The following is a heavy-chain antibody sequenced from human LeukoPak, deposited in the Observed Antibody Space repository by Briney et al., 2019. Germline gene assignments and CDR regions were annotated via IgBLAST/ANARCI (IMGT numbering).Heavy chain of an antibody. CDR1: GFMVSRNY. CDR2: MYTGGST. V-gene: IGHV3-53*01. J-gene: IGHJ3*02. CDR3: ARRISGASYAFDI. Sequence: GGSLRLSCAASGFMVSRNYMSWVRQAPGKGLEWVSVMYTGGSTYYADSVKGRFTISRDNSKNTLNLQMNSLRAEDTALYYCARRISGASYAFDIWGQGTMVSVSS.